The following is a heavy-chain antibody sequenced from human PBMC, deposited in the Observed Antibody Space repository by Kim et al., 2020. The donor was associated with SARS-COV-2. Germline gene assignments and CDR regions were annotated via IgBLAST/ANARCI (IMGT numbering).Heavy chain of an antibody. CDR1: GYTFTGYY. V-gene: IGHV1-2*06. Sequence: ASVKVSCKASGYTFTGYYMHWVRQAPGQGLEWMGRINPNSGGTNHAQKFQGRVTMTRDTSISTAYTELSRLRPDDTAVYYCGRDLCSGGRCDSDYWGQGTLVTVSS. CDR3: GRDLCSGGRCDSDY. D-gene: IGHD2-15*01. CDR2: INPNSGGT. J-gene: IGHJ4*02.